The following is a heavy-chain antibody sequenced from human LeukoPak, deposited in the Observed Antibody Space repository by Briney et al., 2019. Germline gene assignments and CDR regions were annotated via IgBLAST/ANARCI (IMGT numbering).Heavy chain of an antibody. CDR3: ARSSATNSLLDYYYMDV. D-gene: IGHD1-26*01. V-gene: IGHV3-11*04. CDR1: GFTFSDYY. Sequence: PGGSLRLSCAASGFTFSDYYISWIRQAPGKGLEWVSYISSSGSTIYYADSVKGRFTISRDNAKNSLYLQMNSLRAEDTAVYYSARSSATNSLLDYYYMDVWGKGTTVTVSS. J-gene: IGHJ6*03. CDR2: ISSSGSTI.